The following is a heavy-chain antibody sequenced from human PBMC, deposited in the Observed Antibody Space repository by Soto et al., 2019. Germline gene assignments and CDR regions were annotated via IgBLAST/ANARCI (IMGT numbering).Heavy chain of an antibody. D-gene: IGHD3-16*01. J-gene: IGHJ4*02. V-gene: IGHV4-4*09. CDR3: ATYTVGEGGRGY. CDR2: HHSDST. CDR1: GGSMRGQH. Sequence: QVQLQESGPGLVKPSETLSLTCTVSGGSMRGQHWSWIRQPPGKGLEWIGHHSDSTNYNPSLKSRITTSTSTSKNQFSLKLSYVTAADSAVYYCATYTVGEGGRGYWGQGTLVSVSS.